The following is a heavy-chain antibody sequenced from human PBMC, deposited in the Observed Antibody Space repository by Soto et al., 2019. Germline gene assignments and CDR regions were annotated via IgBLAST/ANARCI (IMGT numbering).Heavy chain of an antibody. CDR1: GYSFTSYW. D-gene: IGHD3-9*01. CDR3: ARHYLDMAYYYGMDV. V-gene: IGHV5-10-1*01. CDR2: IDPSDSCT. J-gene: IGHJ6*02. Sequence: LGESLKISCKGSGYSFTSYWISWVRQMPGKGLEWMGRIDPSDSCTNYSPSFQGHVTISADKSISTAYLQWSSLKASDTAMYYCARHYLDMAYYYGMDVWGQGTTVTVSS.